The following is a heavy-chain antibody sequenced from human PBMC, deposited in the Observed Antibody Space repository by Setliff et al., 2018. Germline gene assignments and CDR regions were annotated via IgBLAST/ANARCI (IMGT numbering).Heavy chain of an antibody. V-gene: IGHV4-38-2*01. J-gene: IGHJ5*02. CDR1: GYSISSGYY. CDR2: IYHSGST. CDR3: ARTNYYDSSTYFNWFDP. Sequence: KTSETLSLTCAVSGYSISSGYYWGWIRQPPGKGLGWIGSIYHSGSTYYNPPLKSRVTMSVDTSKNQFSLKLSSVTAADTAVYYCARTNYYDSSTYFNWFDPWCQGTLVTVSS. D-gene: IGHD3-22*01.